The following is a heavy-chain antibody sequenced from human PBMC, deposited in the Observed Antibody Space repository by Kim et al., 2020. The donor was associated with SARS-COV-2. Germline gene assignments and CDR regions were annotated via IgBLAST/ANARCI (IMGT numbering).Heavy chain of an antibody. CDR3: ARGVVDTL. J-gene: IGHJ4*02. V-gene: IGHV3-7*04. CDR2: GSGK. Sequence: GSGKYYVDSVKGRFTISRDNAKNSLYLQMNSLRAEDTAVYYCARGVVDTLWGQGTLVTVSS. D-gene: IGHD5-18*01.